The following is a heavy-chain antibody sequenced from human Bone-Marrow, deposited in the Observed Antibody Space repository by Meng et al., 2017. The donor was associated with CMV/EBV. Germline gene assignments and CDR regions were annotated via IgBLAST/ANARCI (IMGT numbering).Heavy chain of an antibody. D-gene: IGHD6-6*01. J-gene: IGHJ4*02. CDR1: GFSFTTSGVG. CDR3: AHITPRPGWIAY. CDR2: IYWDDYK. Sequence: IPCKEFGPRLLKPHRPPTLTCTVVGFSFTTSGVGVGWIRQPPGKALEWLALIYWDDYKRYSPSLKSRLTITKDTSKNQVVLTMTNMDPVDTATYYCAHITPRPGWIAYWGQGTLVTVSS. V-gene: IGHV2-5*02.